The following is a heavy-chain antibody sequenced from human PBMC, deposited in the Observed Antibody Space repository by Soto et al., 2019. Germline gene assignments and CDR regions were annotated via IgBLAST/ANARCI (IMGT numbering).Heavy chain of an antibody. J-gene: IGHJ6*02. CDR1: GYTFTGYY. CDR3: ARERVTMIVVARYGMEG. CDR2: INPNSGGT. V-gene: IGHV1-2*02. D-gene: IGHD3-22*01. Sequence: ASVKVSFKASGYTFTGYYMHWVRQAPGQGLEWMGWINPNSGGTNYAQKFQGRVTMTRDTSISTAYMELSRLRSDDTAVYYCARERVTMIVVARYGMEGWGQGTTVTVTS.